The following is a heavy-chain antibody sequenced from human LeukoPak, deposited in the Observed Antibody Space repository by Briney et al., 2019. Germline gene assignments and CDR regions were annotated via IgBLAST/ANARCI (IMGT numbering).Heavy chain of an antibody. CDR1: GYIFTNYD. CDR3: AREPAKRDYVWGSYRYHNWFDP. V-gene: IGHV1-3*01. CDR2: IIVGKGNT. Sequence: WASVKVSCKASGYIFTNYDIYWVRQAPGQRLEWMGWIIVGKGNTRYSQKFQGRVIITSDTSASTAYMELSSLRSEDTVVYYCAREPAKRDYVWGSYRYHNWFDPWGQGTPVTVSS. J-gene: IGHJ5*02. D-gene: IGHD3-16*02.